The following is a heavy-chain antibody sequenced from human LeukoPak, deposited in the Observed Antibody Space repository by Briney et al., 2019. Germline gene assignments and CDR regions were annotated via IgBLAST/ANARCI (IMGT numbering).Heavy chain of an antibody. CDR3: ARRDSSGYYYVLIEYFQH. CDR2: INPNSGGT. Sequence: ASVKVSCKASGYTFTGYYMHWVRQAPGQGLEWMGRINPNSGGTNYAQKFQGRVTMTRDTSISTAYMELSRLRSDDTAVYYCARRDSSGYYYVLIEYFQHWGQGTLVTVSS. J-gene: IGHJ1*01. V-gene: IGHV1-2*06. CDR1: GYTFTGYY. D-gene: IGHD3-22*01.